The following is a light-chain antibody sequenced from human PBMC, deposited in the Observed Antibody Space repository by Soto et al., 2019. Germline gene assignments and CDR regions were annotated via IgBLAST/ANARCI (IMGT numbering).Light chain of an antibody. CDR2: EVS. Sequence: QSALTQPASVSGSPGQSITISCTGTSSDVGAYNYVSWYQQYPGKAPRFMIYEVSNRPSGVSNRFSGSKSGNTASLTISGLQAEDEADYCCSSYASNRDVLFGGGTKVTVL. CDR1: SSDVGAYNY. V-gene: IGLV2-14*01. J-gene: IGLJ2*01. CDR3: SSYASNRDVL.